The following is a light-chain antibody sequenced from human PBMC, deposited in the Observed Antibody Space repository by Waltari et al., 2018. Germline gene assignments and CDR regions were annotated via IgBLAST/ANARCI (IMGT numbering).Light chain of an antibody. J-gene: IGLJ6*01. Sequence: QSALTQPASMSGSPGQSITISCTGSSRDIGSYNLVSWFQQHPGKAPKLIIYASTHRPSGVSDRFSASKSGSTASLTISGRQGEDEADYYCCAYAGSDTFIFGGGTQVTV. V-gene: IGLV2-23*01. CDR3: CAYAGSDTFI. CDR2: AST. CDR1: SRDIGSYNL.